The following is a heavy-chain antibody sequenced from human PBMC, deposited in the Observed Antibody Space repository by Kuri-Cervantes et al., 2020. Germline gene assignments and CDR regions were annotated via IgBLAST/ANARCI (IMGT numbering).Heavy chain of an antibody. CDR1: GGTFSSYA. CDR3: ATVDWATGESCFDY. J-gene: IGHJ4*02. D-gene: IGHD3/OR15-3a*01. CDR2: FDPEDGET. V-gene: IGHV1-24*01. Sequence: ASVKVSCKASGGTFSSYAISWVRQAPGKGLEWMGGFDPEDGETIYAQKFQGRVTMTEDTSTDTAYMELSSLRSEDTAVYYCATVDWATGESCFDYWGQGTLVTVSS.